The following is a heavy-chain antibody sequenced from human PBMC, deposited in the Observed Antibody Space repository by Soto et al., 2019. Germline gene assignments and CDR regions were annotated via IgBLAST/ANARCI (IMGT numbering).Heavy chain of an antibody. CDR1: GFTFSSYG. V-gene: IGHV3-33*01. Sequence: QVQLVESGGGVVQPGRSLRLSCAASGFTFSSYGMHWVRQAPGKGLEWVAIIWYDGSDKYYSDSVKGRFTISRDNSKNNLYLQMNSLGGEDTAIYYCARGWLAGGYEFDYWGQGTLVTVSS. CDR3: ARGWLAGGYEFDY. D-gene: IGHD5-12*01. J-gene: IGHJ4*02. CDR2: IWYDGSDK.